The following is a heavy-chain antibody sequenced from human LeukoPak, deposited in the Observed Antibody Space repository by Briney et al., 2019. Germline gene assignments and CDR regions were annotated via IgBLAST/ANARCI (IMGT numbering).Heavy chain of an antibody. D-gene: IGHD6-13*01. CDR3: VKDGIAAADTTYFDS. CDR2: IGGSGSGS. V-gene: IGHV3-23*01. CDR1: GFTFSNYA. Sequence: PGGSLRLSCAASGFTFSNYAMSWVRQAPARGLEWVSAIGGSGSGSYYADSVKGRFTISRDNSKNTLYLQMNGLRAEDTAVYYCVKDGIAAADTTYFDSWGQGTLVTVSS. J-gene: IGHJ4*02.